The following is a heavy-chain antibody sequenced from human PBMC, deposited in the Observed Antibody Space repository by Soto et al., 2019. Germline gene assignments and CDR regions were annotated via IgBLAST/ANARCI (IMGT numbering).Heavy chain of an antibody. CDR2: ITNNGDTT. Sequence: ESGGALAQPGGSLRLSCVGSGFTFSIYALTWVRQAPGKGLEWVSLITNNGDTTFFGASVKGRFSISRENSNNTLYLQVGDLRAEDTALYYCAMSAGYGGAFDVVGQGTMVAVSS. CDR3: AMSAGYGGAFDV. V-gene: IGHV3-23*01. J-gene: IGHJ3*01. D-gene: IGHD5-12*01. CDR1: GFTFSIYA.